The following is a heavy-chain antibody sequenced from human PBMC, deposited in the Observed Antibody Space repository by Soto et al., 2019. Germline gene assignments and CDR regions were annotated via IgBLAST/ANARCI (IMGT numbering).Heavy chain of an antibody. CDR2: IHYGGST. V-gene: IGHV4-31*03. J-gene: IGHJ6*03. D-gene: IGHD1-26*01. Sequence: QVQLQESGPGLVRHSQTLSLTCTVSGDSISSGNYYWSWIRQHPGKGLEWIGYIHYGGSTYNNPSLKSRVIISEDASKNQFSLKLTSVTAADTAVYYCGRSRGVYCYYMDVWGKGTTVTVSS. CDR1: GDSISSGNYY. CDR3: GRSRGVYCYYMDV.